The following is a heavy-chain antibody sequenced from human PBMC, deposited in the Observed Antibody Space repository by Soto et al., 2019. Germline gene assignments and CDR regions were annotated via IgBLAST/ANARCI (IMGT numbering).Heavy chain of an antibody. J-gene: IGHJ5*02. Sequence: QVQLQESGPGLVKPSQTLSLPCTVSGGSISSGGYYWSWIRQHPGKGLEWIGYIYYSGSTYYNPSLKSRVTIAVDTSKNQFSLKLSSVTAADTDVYYCARGRSSWPDKYNWFDPWGQGTLVTVSS. CDR3: ARGRSSWPDKYNWFDP. D-gene: IGHD6-13*01. V-gene: IGHV4-31*03. CDR2: IYYSGST. CDR1: GGSISSGGYY.